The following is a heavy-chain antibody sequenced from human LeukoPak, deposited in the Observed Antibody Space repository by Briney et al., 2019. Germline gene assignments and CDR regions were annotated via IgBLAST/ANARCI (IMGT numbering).Heavy chain of an antibody. Sequence: ASVKVSCKASGYTFTSYDINWVRQAPGQGLEWMGWINPNSGDTKYAQKFQGRVAMTRDTSITTAYMELTRLTSDDTAVYFCARVCSRTGGGYDSVPSDYWGQGTLVTVSS. V-gene: IGHV1-2*02. J-gene: IGHJ4*02. D-gene: IGHD5-12*01. CDR3: ARVCSRTGGGYDSVPSDY. CDR1: GYTFTSYD. CDR2: INPNSGDT.